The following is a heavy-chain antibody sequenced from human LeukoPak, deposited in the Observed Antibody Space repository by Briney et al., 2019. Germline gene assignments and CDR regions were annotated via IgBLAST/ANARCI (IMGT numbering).Heavy chain of an antibody. D-gene: IGHD3-22*01. CDR2: ISSSSSYI. V-gene: IGHV3-21*01. Sequence: GGSLRLSCAASGFTFSSYSMNWVRQAPGKGLEWVSSISSSSSYIYYADSVKGRFTISRDNAKNSLYLQMNSLRAEDTAVYYCARTPGWFDYYDSSGYYSPPGDWGQGTLVTVSS. CDR1: GFTFSSYS. J-gene: IGHJ4*02. CDR3: ARTPGWFDYYDSSGYYSPPGD.